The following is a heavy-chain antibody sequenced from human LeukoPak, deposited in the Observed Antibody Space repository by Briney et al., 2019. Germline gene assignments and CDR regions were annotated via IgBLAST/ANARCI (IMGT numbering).Heavy chain of an antibody. CDR3: ARHFRRFEYDY. CDR2: IDPSDSYT. J-gene: IGHJ4*02. D-gene: IGHD3-10*01. V-gene: IGHV5-10-1*01. CDR1: GYSFISYW. Sequence: GESLKISCKDSGYSFISYWISWVRQMPGKGLEWMGRIDPSDSYTNYSPSSQGHVTISADKSISTAYLQWSSLKASDTAMYYCARHFRRFEYDYWGQGTLVTVSS.